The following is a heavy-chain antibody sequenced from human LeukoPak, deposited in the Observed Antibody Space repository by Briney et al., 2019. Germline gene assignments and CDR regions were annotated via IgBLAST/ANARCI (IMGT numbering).Heavy chain of an antibody. V-gene: IGHV3-23*01. Sequence: GGSLRLSCAASGFIFRNFGMTWVRQAPGKGLEWVSAISGSGGSTYYADSVKGRFTISRDNSKNTLYLQMNSLRAEDTAVYYCAKGVVVAPDVTPFDYWGQGTLVTVSS. CDR2: ISGSGGST. J-gene: IGHJ4*02. CDR3: AKGVVVAPDVTPFDY. D-gene: IGHD2-2*01. CDR1: GFIFRNFG.